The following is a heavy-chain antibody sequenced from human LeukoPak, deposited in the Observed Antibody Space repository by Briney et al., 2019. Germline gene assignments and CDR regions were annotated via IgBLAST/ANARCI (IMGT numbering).Heavy chain of an antibody. V-gene: IGHV3-23*01. D-gene: IGHD3-10*01. CDR2: ISGSGGST. CDR1: GFTFSSYA. CDR3: AKASNYGSGSYYPRGVDY. Sequence: GGSLRLSCAASGFTFSSYAMSWVRQAPGKGLEWVSAISGSGGSTYFADSVKGRFTISRDNSKNTLYLQMNSLRAEDTAVYYCAKASNYGSGSYYPRGVDYWGQGTLVTVSS. J-gene: IGHJ4*02.